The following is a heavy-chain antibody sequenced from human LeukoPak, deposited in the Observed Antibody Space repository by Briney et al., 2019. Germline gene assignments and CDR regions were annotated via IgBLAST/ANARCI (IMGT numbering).Heavy chain of an antibody. CDR2: ISAYNGNT. CDR3: ARDMGFLWFGESPYYYYGMDV. Sequence: ASVKVSCKASGYTFTSYGICWVRLAPGPGLEWMGWISAYNGNTNYAKKLQGRVTMTTDTSTSTAYMELRSLRSDDTAVYYCARDMGFLWFGESPYYYYGMDVWGQGTTVTVSS. V-gene: IGHV1-18*01. CDR1: GYTFTSYG. D-gene: IGHD3-10*01. J-gene: IGHJ6*02.